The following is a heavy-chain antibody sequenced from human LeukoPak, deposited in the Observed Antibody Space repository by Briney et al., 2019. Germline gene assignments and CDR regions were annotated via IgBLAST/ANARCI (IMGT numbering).Heavy chain of an antibody. Sequence: SVKVSCKASGGTFSSYAISWVLQAPGQGLEWMGRIIPIFGTANYAQKFQGRVTITTDESTSTAYMELSSLRSEDTAVYYCASFRDGYNYFDYWGQGTLVTVSS. CDR3: ASFRDGYNYFDY. D-gene: IGHD5-24*01. CDR2: IIPIFGTA. J-gene: IGHJ4*02. V-gene: IGHV1-69*05. CDR1: GGTFSSYA.